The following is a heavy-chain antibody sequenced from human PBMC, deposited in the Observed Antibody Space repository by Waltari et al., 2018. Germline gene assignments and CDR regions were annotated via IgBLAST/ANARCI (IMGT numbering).Heavy chain of an antibody. V-gene: IGHV4-38-2*01. CDR2: IYHSGST. CDR3: ARLVVGAIDAFDI. J-gene: IGHJ3*02. Sequence: QVQLHESAPALVKPSETLSLTCAVSGYSISRRYYWAPLRQPPGKGLEWIGSIYHSGSTYYNPSLKSRVTISVDTSKNQFSLKLSSVTAADTAVYYCARLVVGAIDAFDIWGQGTMVTVSS. CDR1: GYSISRRYY. D-gene: IGHD1-26*01.